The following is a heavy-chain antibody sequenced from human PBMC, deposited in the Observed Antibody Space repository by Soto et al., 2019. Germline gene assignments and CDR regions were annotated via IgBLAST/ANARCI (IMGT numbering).Heavy chain of an antibody. Sequence: EVQLVESGGGLIQPGGSLRLSCAASGFTVSSNYMSWVRQAPGKGLEWVSVTYSGGSTYYADSVKGRFTISRDNSMNTQYRQMNSLRAEDPAGYYCARVWGSTGAVDYWGQGTLVPVSS. CDR1: GFTVSSNY. J-gene: IGHJ4*02. D-gene: IGHD7-27*01. CDR2: TYSGGST. V-gene: IGHV3-53*01. CDR3: ARVWGSTGAVDY.